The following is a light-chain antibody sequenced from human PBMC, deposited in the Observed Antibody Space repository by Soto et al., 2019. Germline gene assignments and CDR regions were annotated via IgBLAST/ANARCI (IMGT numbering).Light chain of an antibody. J-gene: IGLJ2*01. CDR3: SSYTSSSALVV. Sequence: QSALTQPASVSGSPGQSITISCTGTSSDVGGYNYVSWYQQHPGKAPKLMIYEVSNRTSGVSNRFSGSKSGNTASLTISWLQAEDEADYYCSSYTSSSALVVFGGGTKLTVL. CDR2: EVS. CDR1: SSDVGGYNY. V-gene: IGLV2-14*01.